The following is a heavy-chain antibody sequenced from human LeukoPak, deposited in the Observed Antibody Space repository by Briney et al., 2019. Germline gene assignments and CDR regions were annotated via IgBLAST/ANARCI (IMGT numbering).Heavy chain of an antibody. CDR2: IIPIFGTA. CDR1: GGTFSSYA. Sequence: GASVKVSCKASGGTFSSYAISWVRQAPGQGLEWMGGIIPIFGTANYAQKFQGRVTITADESTSTAYMELSSPRSEDTAVYYCARLPYTASYYYYGMDVWGQGTTVTVSS. V-gene: IGHV1-69*13. J-gene: IGHJ6*02. D-gene: IGHD3-16*01. CDR3: ARLPYTASYYYYGMDV.